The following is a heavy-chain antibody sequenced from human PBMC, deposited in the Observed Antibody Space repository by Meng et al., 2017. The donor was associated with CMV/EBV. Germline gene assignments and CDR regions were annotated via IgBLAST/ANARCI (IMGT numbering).Heavy chain of an antibody. D-gene: IGHD2-2*02. CDR1: GFTFSSYW. J-gene: IGHJ4*02. Sequence: GESLKISCAASGFTFSSYWMSWVRQAPGKGLEWVANIKQDGSEKYYVDSVKGRFTISRDNAKNSLYPQMNSLRAEDTAVYYCARDGGYCSSTSCYNSSSWHLDYWGQGTLVTVSS. CDR2: IKQDGSEK. V-gene: IGHV3-7*01. CDR3: ARDGGYCSSTSCYNSSSWHLDY.